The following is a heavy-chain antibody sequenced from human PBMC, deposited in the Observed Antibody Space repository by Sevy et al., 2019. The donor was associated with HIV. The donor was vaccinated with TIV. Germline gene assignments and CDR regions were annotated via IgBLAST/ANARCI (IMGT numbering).Heavy chain of an antibody. CDR1: GGSISSGNYY. CDR2: IYTSGST. J-gene: IGHJ4*02. D-gene: IGHD2-2*01. Sequence: SETLSLTCTVSGGSISSGNYYWSWIRQPAGKGLEWIGRIYTSGSTNYNPSLKSRFTISVDTSKNQFSLKRSSVTAADTAVHYCARESGDCSSTSCYEGVFDYWGQGTLVTVSS. CDR3: ARESGDCSSTSCYEGVFDY. V-gene: IGHV4-61*02.